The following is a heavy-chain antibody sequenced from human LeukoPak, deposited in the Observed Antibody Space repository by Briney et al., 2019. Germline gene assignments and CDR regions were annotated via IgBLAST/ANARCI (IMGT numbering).Heavy chain of an antibody. CDR3: ARGLRGIGFLEWLEGHDY. D-gene: IGHD3-3*02. CDR2: INPNSGGT. V-gene: IGHV1-2*02. J-gene: IGHJ4*02. CDR1: GYTFTNYY. Sequence: ASVKVSCKASGYTFTNYYMHWVRQAPGQGLEWMGWINPNSGGTNYAQKFQGRVTMTRDTSISTAYMELSRLRSDDTAVYYCARGLRGIGFLEWLEGHDYWGQGTLVTVSS.